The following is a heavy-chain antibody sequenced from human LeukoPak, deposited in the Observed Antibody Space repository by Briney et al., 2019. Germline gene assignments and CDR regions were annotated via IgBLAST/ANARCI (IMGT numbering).Heavy chain of an antibody. V-gene: IGHV3-15*01. J-gene: IGHJ4*02. Sequence: TGGSLRLSCAASGFTFSNAWMSWVRQAPGKGLEWVGRIKSKTDGGTTDYAAPVKGRFTISRDDSKNTLYLQMNSLKTEDTAVYYCTTGDTMIVATYPGDYWGQGTLVTVSS. D-gene: IGHD3-22*01. CDR3: TTGDTMIVATYPGDY. CDR1: GFTFSNAW. CDR2: IKSKTDGGTT.